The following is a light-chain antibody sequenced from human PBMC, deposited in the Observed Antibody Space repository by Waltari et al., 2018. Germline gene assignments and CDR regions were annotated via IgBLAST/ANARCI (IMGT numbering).Light chain of an antibody. CDR1: SSDVGGYHL. CDR3: SSYTSSSTLV. J-gene: IGLJ3*02. V-gene: IGLV2-23*01. CDR2: EAS. Sequence: QSALTQPASVSGSPGQSITISCTGTSSDVGGYHLVPWYQQHPGKAPKLMFYEASKRPSGVSNRFSGSKSGNTASLTISGLQAEDEADYYCSSYTSSSTLVFGGGTKLTVL.